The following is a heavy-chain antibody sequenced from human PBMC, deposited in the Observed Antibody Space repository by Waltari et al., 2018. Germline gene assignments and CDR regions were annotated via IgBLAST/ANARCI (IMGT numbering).Heavy chain of an antibody. CDR3: ARGSVVPAADPEYYYYYYMDV. J-gene: IGHJ6*03. V-gene: IGHV1-69*05. Sequence: QVQLVQSGAEVKKPGSSVKVSCKASGGTFSSYAISWVRQAPGQGLEWMGGIIPIFGTANYAQKFQGRVTITTDESTSTAYMELSSLRSEDTAVYYCARGSVVPAADPEYYYYYYMDVWGKGTTVTVSS. D-gene: IGHD2-2*01. CDR2: IIPIFGTA. CDR1: GGTFSSYA.